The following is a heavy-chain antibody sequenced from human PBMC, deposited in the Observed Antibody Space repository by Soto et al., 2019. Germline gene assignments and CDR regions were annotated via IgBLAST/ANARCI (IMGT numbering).Heavy chain of an antibody. CDR2: IDLSGAST. D-gene: IGHD4-17*01. CDR3: ARDPDDYGGNSPTFDI. J-gene: IGHJ3*02. CDR1: GLTFSNYA. Sequence: EVQLLESGGGLVQTGGSLRLSCAASGLTFSNYAVTWVRQAPGKGLEWVSAIDLSGASTYYADSVKGRFTISRDNSKSTVYLQMNSLRAEDTAVYYCARDPDDYGGNSPTFDIWGQGTMVTVSS. V-gene: IGHV3-23*01.